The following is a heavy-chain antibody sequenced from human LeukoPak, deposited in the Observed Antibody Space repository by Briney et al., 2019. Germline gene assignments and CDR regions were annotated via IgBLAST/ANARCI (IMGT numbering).Heavy chain of an antibody. CDR2: INPNSGGT. CDR1: GYTFTGYY. D-gene: IGHD3-10*01. V-gene: IGHV1-2*02. CDR3: ASTYGSGSYYNQPYDY. Sequence: GASVKVTCKASGYTFTGYYMHWVRQAPGQGLEWMGWINPNSGGTNYVQKFQGRVTMTRDTSISTAYMELSRLRSDDTAVYYCASTYGSGSYYNQPYDYWGQGTLVTVSS. J-gene: IGHJ4*02.